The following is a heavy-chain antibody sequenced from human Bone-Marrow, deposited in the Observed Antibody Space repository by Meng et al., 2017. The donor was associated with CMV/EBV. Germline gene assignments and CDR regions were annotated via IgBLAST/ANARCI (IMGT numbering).Heavy chain of an antibody. CDR2: IHYNGST. V-gene: IGHV4-59*01. J-gene: IGHJ6*01. CDR1: GASTDSYY. Sequence: SETLSLTCTVSGASTDSYYWGWIRQAPGKGLEWIGHIHYNGSTNYNASLKSRVTVSVDRSKNQFSLKLSSVTAADTAVYYCARNNLVLRFLEWLPRANYGMDVWGQGTTVTVSS. CDR3: ARNNLVLRFLEWLPRANYGMDV. D-gene: IGHD3-3*01.